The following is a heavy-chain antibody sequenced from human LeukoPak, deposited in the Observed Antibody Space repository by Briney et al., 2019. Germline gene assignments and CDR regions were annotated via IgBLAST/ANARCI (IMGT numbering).Heavy chain of an antibody. D-gene: IGHD3-22*01. CDR1: GFTFSSYA. V-gene: IGHV3-30-3*01. CDR3: ATSGGTYDSSGENSFDY. CDR2: ISYDGSNK. J-gene: IGHJ4*02. Sequence: GGSLRLSCAASGFTFSSYAMHWVRQAPGKGLEWVAVISYDGSNKYYADSVKGRFTISRDNVKNTLSLQMNSLRVEDTAVYYCATSGGTYDSSGENSFDYWGQGTLVTVAS.